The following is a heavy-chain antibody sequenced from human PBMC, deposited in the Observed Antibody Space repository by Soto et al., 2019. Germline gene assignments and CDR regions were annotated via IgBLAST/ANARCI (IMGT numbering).Heavy chain of an antibody. CDR2: INAGNGNT. V-gene: IGHV1-3*01. CDR1: GYTFTSYA. Sequence: ASVKVSCKASGYTFTSYAMHWVRQAPGQRLEWMGWINAGNGNTKYSQKFQGRVTITRDTSASTAYMGLSSLRSEDTAVYYCARGLRSRSSSWFDPWGQGTLVPVA. D-gene: IGHD6-13*01. J-gene: IGHJ5*02. CDR3: ARGLRSRSSSWFDP.